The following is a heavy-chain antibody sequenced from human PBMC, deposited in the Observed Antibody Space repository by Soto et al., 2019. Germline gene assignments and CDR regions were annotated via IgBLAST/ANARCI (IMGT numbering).Heavy chain of an antibody. J-gene: IGHJ6*02. D-gene: IGHD2-21*02. CDR3: ATKVRVTNYLYYGMDV. CDR1: GFSINTSG. V-gene: IGHV3-30*03. CDR2: IAFDGSQE. Sequence: QVQLVESGGGVVQPGRAQRLSCAASGFSINTSGMHWVRQAPGKGLEWVAVIAFDGSQEFYGDSVRGRFTISRDNSKNTLFLQMKSLTPEDTAVYYCATKVRVTNYLYYGMDVWGQGTTVTVSS.